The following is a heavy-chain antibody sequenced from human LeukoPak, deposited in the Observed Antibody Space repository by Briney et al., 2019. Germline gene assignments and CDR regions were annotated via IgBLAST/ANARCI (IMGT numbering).Heavy chain of an antibody. Sequence: ASVKVSCKASGYTFTSYDINWVRQATEQGLEWMGWMNPNSGNTGYAQKFQGRVTMTRNTSISTAYMELSSLRSEDTAVYYCARLIAVAGLGIYYFDYWGQGTLVTVSS. CDR3: ARLIAVAGLGIYYFDY. V-gene: IGHV1-8*01. J-gene: IGHJ4*02. CDR1: GYTFTSYD. D-gene: IGHD6-19*01. CDR2: MNPNSGNT.